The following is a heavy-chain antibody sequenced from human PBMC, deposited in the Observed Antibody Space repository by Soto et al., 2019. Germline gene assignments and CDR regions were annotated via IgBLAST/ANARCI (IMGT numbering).Heavy chain of an antibody. J-gene: IGHJ3*02. CDR3: AKSSVLEWLLFGAFDI. V-gene: IGHV3-23*01. D-gene: IGHD3-3*01. Sequence: EVQLLESGGGLVQPGGSLRLSCAASGFTFSSYAMSWVRQAPGKGLEWVSAISGSGGSTYYADSVKGRFTISRDNSKNTLYLQMNSLRAEDTAVYYCAKSSVLEWLLFGAFDIWGQGTMVTVSS. CDR1: GFTFSSYA. CDR2: ISGSGGST.